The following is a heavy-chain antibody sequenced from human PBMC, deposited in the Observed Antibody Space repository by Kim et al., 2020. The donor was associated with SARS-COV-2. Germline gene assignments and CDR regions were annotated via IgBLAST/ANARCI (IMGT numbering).Heavy chain of an antibody. Sequence: ASVKVSCKASGYTFTSYYMHWVRQAPGQGLEWMGIINPSGGSTSYAQKFQGRVTMTRDTSTSTVYMELSSLRSEDTAVYYCATAPTYYYDSSGYHFDYWGQGTLVTGSA. V-gene: IGHV1-46*01. CDR2: INPSGGST. CDR1: GYTFTSYY. D-gene: IGHD3-22*01. J-gene: IGHJ4*02. CDR3: ATAPTYYYDSSGYHFDY.